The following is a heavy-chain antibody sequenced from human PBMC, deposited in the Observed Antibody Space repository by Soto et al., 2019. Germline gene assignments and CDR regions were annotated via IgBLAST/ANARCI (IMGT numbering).Heavy chain of an antibody. V-gene: IGHV3-9*01. CDR3: ARYCSGGSCFGDYYYYGMDV. J-gene: IGHJ6*02. Sequence: EVQLVESGGGLVQPGRSLRLSCAASGFTFDDYAMHWVRQAPGKGLEWVSGISWNSGSIGYADSVKGRFTISRDNAKNSLYLQMNSLRAEDTAVYYCARYCSGGSCFGDYYYYGMDVWGQGTTVTVSS. CDR2: ISWNSGSI. CDR1: GFTFDDYA. D-gene: IGHD2-15*01.